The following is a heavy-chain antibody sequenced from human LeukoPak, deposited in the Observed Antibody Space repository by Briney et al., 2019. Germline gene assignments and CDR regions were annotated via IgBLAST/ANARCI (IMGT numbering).Heavy chain of an antibody. D-gene: IGHD6-13*01. CDR3: ARDSSSWTYYWFDP. V-gene: IGHV3-7*01. J-gene: IGHJ5*02. Sequence: PGGSLRLSCAASGFTFSSYWMSWVRQAPGKGLEWVANIKQDGSEEYYVDSVKGRFTISRDNAKNSLYLQMNSLRAEDTAVYYCARDSSSWTYYWFDPWGQGTLVTVSS. CDR2: IKQDGSEE. CDR1: GFTFSSYW.